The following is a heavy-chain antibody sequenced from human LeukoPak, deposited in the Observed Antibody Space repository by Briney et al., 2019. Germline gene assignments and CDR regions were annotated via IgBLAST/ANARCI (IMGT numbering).Heavy chain of an antibody. D-gene: IGHD3-22*01. CDR1: GYSFTSYW. CDR3: ARTYYDSSGYYSAYYFDY. Sequence: GESLKISCNGSGYSFTSYWIGWVRQMPGKGLGWMGIIYPGDSDTRYSPSLQGQVTISADKSISTAYLQWSSLKASDTAMYYRARTYYDSSGYYSAYYFDYWGQGTLVTVSS. V-gene: IGHV5-51*01. J-gene: IGHJ4*02. CDR2: IYPGDSDT.